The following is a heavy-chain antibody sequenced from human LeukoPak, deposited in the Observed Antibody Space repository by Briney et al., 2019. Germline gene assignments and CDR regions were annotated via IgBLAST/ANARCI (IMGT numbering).Heavy chain of an antibody. J-gene: IGHJ5*02. D-gene: IGHD3-3*01. CDR1: GGSISSYY. CDR3: ARVPRYDFWSGYEDWFDP. Sequence: SETLSLTCTVSGGSISSYYWSWIRQPPGKGLEWIGYIYYSGSTNYNPSLKSRVTISVDTSKNQFSLKLSSVTAADTAVYYCARVPRYDFWSGYEDWFDPWGQGTLVTVSS. V-gene: IGHV4-59*01. CDR2: IYYSGST.